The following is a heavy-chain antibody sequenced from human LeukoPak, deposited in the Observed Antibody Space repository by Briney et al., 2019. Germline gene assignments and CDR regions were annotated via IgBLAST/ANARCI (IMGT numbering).Heavy chain of an antibody. Sequence: GGSLRLSCAASGFTFSSYAMSWVRQAPGKGLEWVSAISGSGGSAYYADSVKGRFTISRDNSKNTLCLQMNSLRAEDTAVYYCAKDRSYYFDYWGQGTLVTVSS. V-gene: IGHV3-23*01. CDR1: GFTFSSYA. D-gene: IGHD2-15*01. J-gene: IGHJ4*02. CDR3: AKDRSYYFDY. CDR2: ISGSGGSA.